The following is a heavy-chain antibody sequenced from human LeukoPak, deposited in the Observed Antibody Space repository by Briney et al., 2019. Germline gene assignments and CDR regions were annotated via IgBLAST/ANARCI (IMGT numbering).Heavy chain of an antibody. CDR1: GGTFGSYA. CDR2: IIPIFGTA. J-gene: IGHJ6*02. Sequence: SVKVSCKASGGTFGSYAISWVRQAPGQGLEWMGGIIPIFGTANYAQKFQGRVTITADESTSTAYMELSSLRSEDTAVYYCARVTRLLRATDYGMDVWGQGTTVTVSS. CDR3: ARVTRLLRATDYGMDV. D-gene: IGHD1-26*01. V-gene: IGHV1-69*13.